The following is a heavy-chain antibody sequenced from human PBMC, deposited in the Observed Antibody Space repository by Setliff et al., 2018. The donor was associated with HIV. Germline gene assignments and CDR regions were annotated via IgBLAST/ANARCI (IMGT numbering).Heavy chain of an antibody. CDR3: ARVMVGAYDAFDL. CDR2: IHPRDSDI. CDR1: GYSFTTLW. D-gene: IGHD1-26*01. Sequence: GESLKISCQASGYSFTTLWIAWVRQMPGKGLEWMGIIHPRDSDIRKSPSLQGQVSISVDMSLNTAYLQWRSLKASDTAMYYCARVMVGAYDAFDLWGQGTMVTVSS. V-gene: IGHV5-51*01. J-gene: IGHJ3*01.